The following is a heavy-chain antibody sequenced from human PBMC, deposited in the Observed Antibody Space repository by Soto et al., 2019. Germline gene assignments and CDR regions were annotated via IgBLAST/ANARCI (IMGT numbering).Heavy chain of an antibody. J-gene: IGHJ4*02. CDR2: ISDSGGRT. Sequence: EVQLLESGGALVLPGGSLRLSCAASGFTYSSYAMTWVRQAPGRGLDWVSTISDSGGRTYYADSVKGRFTISRDDSKNTLYLEMSGRSAEDTAVYYCARTLGTIDPFGCWGQGTLGTVSS. CDR1: GFTYSSYA. V-gene: IGHV3-23*01. CDR3: ARTLGTIDPFGC. D-gene: IGHD1-1*01.